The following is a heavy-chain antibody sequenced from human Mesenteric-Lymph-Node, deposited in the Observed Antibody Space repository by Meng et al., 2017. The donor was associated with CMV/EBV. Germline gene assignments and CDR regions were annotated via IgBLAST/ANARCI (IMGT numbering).Heavy chain of an antibody. J-gene: IGHJ4*02. D-gene: IGHD3-22*01. V-gene: IGHV3-23*01. CDR1: GFTFSSYA. CDR3: ARDRYVVPHYYDSSGFFDY. Sequence: GESLKISCAASGFTFSSYAMSWVRQAPGKGLEWVSAISGSGGSTYYADSVKGRFTISRDNSKNTLYLQMNSLRAEDTAVYYCARDRYVVPHYYDSSGFFDYWGQGTLVTVSS. CDR2: ISGSGGST.